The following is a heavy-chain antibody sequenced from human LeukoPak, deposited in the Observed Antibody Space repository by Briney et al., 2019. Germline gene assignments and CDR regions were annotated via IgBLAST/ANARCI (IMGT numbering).Heavy chain of an antibody. J-gene: IGHJ5*02. Sequence: SETLSLTCTVSGGSISSSSYYWGWVRQPPGKGLEWIGSIYYSGSTYYNPSLKSRVTISVDTSKNQFSLKLSSVTAADTAVYYCARNRYYYGSGSYGVPNWFDPWGQGTLVTVSS. D-gene: IGHD3-10*01. V-gene: IGHV4-39*01. CDR1: GGSISSSSYY. CDR3: ARNRYYYGSGSYGVPNWFDP. CDR2: IYYSGST.